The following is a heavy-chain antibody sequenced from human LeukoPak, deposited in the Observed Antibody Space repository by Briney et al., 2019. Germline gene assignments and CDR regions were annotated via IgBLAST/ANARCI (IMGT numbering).Heavy chain of an antibody. Sequence: SSQTLPLTCTVSGGSISSGDYYWSWIRQPPGKGLEWIGYIYYSGSTYYNPSLKSRVTISVDTSKNQFSLKLSSVTAADTAVYYCAREGLYGSGSTHLYGMDVWGQGTTVTVSS. CDR3: AREGLYGSGSTHLYGMDV. CDR2: IYYSGST. V-gene: IGHV4-30-4*01. D-gene: IGHD3-10*01. CDR1: GGSISSGDYY. J-gene: IGHJ6*02.